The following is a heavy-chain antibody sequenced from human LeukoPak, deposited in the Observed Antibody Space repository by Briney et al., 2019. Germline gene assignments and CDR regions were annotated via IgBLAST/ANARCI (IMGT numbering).Heavy chain of an antibody. CDR3: ARGTGYSSSWYAQTGPPNDY. CDR1: GYTFTSYG. D-gene: IGHD6-13*01. CDR2: ISAYNGNT. J-gene: IGHJ4*02. V-gene: IGHV1-18*01. Sequence: GASVKVSCKASGYTFTSYGISWVRQTPGQGLEWMGWISAYNGNTNYAQKLQGRVTMTTDTSTSTAYMELRSLRSDDTAVYYCARGTGYSSSWYAQTGPPNDYWGQGTLVTVSS.